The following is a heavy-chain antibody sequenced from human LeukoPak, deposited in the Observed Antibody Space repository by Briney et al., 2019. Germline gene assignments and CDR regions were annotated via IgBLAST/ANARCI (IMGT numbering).Heavy chain of an antibody. Sequence: SETLSLTCTVSGDSITAYYWNWIRQPPGKGLEWIGYIYYSGRTYYNPSLKSRVTISVDTSKNQFSLKLSSVTAADTAVYYCARDRYDSYPMDVWGQGTTVTVSS. CDR2: IYYSGRT. V-gene: IGHV4-59*06. J-gene: IGHJ6*02. CDR1: GDSITAYY. D-gene: IGHD5-24*01. CDR3: ARDRYDSYPMDV.